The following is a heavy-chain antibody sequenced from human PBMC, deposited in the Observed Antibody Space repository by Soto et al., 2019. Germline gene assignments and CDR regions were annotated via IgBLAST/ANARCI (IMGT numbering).Heavy chain of an antibody. D-gene: IGHD3-3*01. CDR2: INAGNGNT. J-gene: IGHJ6*02. V-gene: IGHV1-3*01. CDR3: ARALPCFYDFWSACPGGYYGMDV. Sequence: ASVKVSCKASGYTFTSYAMHWVRQAPGQRLEWMGWINAGNGNTKYSQKFQGRVTITRDTSASTAYMELSSLRSEDTAVYYCARALPCFYDFWSACPGGYYGMDVWGQGTTVTVSS. CDR1: GYTFTSYA.